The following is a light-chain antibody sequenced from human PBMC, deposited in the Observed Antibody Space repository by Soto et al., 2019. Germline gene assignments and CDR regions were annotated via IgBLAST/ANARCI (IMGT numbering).Light chain of an antibody. J-gene: IGKJ2*01. CDR2: AAS. Sequence: DIQMTQSPSSLSASVGDRVSITCRASQTIITYLNWYQQKPGKAPKLLISAASNLQSGVPSRFSGSGSETEFTLTISSVQPEDFAPYYCQQSYSTPRTFCQGTKLDIK. CDR3: QQSYSTPRT. V-gene: IGKV1-39*01. CDR1: QTIITY.